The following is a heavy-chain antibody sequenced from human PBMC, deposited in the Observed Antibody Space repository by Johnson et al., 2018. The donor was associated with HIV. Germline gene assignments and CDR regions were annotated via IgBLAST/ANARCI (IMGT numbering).Heavy chain of an antibody. D-gene: IGHD2-21*02. Sequence: VQLMESGGGVVQPGRSLRLSCAASGFIVSFNSMHWVRQAPGKGLEWVSLFYSDGSTHYADSVKGRFTISRDYSKNTLYLQLNSLRTEDTAVYYCARDPEEYCGGYCYLWGLGAFDFWGQGTMVTVSS. CDR1: GFIVSFNS. J-gene: IGHJ3*01. CDR2: FYSDGST. CDR3: ARDPEEYCGGYCYLWGLGAFDF. V-gene: IGHV3-66*02.